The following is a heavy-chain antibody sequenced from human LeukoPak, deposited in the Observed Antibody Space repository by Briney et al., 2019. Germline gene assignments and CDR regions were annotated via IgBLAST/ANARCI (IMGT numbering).Heavy chain of an antibody. CDR1: GFTFSSYA. J-gene: IGHJ4*02. D-gene: IGHD3-22*01. CDR3: AKSWAYYDSSARVDY. Sequence: GGSLRLSCAASGFTFSSYAMSWVRQAPGKGLEWVSAISGSGGSTYYADSVKGRFTISRDNSKNTLYLQMNSLRAEDTAVYYCAKSWAYYDSSARVDYWGQGTLVTVSS. CDR2: ISGSGGST. V-gene: IGHV3-23*01.